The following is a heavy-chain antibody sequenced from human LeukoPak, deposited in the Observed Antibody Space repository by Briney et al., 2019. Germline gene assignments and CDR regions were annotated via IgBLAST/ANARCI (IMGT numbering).Heavy chain of an antibody. V-gene: IGHV3-74*01. CDR2: ISSDGATT. Sequence: GGSLRLSCAASGFSFSNYYMLWVRQAPGVGLVSVSRISSDGATTIYADSVKGRFTTSRDNAKNTLYLQMNSLRAEDTAVYYCARDDSNGIDYWGQGTLVIVSS. J-gene: IGHJ4*02. D-gene: IGHD3-22*01. CDR3: ARDDSNGIDY. CDR1: GFSFSNYY.